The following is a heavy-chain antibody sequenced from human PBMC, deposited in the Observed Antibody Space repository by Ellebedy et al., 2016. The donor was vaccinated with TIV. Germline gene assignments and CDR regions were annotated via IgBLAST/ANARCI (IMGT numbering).Heavy chain of an antibody. Sequence: PGGSLRLSCAASGFTFNNYAMSWVRQAPGKGLESVAAFGGICIPYYADSVKGRFTISRDNSKNTVYLQRSTLRVEDAAIYYCSKVRGTVTNLDFWGQGTLVTVSS. CDR1: GFTFNNYA. CDR2: FGGICIP. V-gene: IGHV3-23*01. J-gene: IGHJ4*02. D-gene: IGHD4-17*01. CDR3: SKVRGTVTNLDF.